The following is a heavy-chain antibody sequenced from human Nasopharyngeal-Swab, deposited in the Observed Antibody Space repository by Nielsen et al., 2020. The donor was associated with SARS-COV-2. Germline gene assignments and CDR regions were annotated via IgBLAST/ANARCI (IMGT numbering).Heavy chain of an antibody. Sequence: GGSLRLSCAASGFTFDDYAMHWVRQAPGKGLEWVSGISWNSGTIYYADSVKGRFTISRDNAKNSLYLQMNSLRAEDTAVYYCATSDIAAAADYWGQGTLVTVSS. J-gene: IGHJ4*02. V-gene: IGHV3-9*01. D-gene: IGHD6-13*01. CDR3: ATSDIAAAADY. CDR1: GFTFDDYA. CDR2: ISWNSGTI.